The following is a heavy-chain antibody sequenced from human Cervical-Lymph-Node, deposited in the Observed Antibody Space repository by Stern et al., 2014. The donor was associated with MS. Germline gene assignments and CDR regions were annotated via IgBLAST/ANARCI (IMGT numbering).Heavy chain of an antibody. CDR1: GFIFDDYS. CDR2: ISWDGHDA. V-gene: IGHV3-43D*03. J-gene: IGHJ4*02. Sequence: EVQLVESGGVVVQPGGSLRLSCATSGFIFDDYSMHWVRQAPGQGLEWVSVISWDGHDAYYADSVKGRFTMSRDNSKDSLYLQMNSLRAEDTALYYCAKGDSADYAYLDSWGQGTLVTVSS. D-gene: IGHD4-17*01. CDR3: AKGDSADYAYLDS.